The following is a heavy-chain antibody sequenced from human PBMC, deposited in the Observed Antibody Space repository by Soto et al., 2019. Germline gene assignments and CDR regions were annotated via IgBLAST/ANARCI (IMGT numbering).Heavy chain of an antibody. CDR2: ISYDENNK. Sequence: QVQLVESGGGVVQPGRSLRLSCAASGLTFSSYGIHWVSQAPGKGLEWVAVISYDENNKYYADSVKGRFTISRDNSKNTVYLQMNSLRAEDTAVYYCAKVRFGVINYFDYWGQGTLVTVSS. CDR3: AKVRFGVINYFDY. V-gene: IGHV3-30*18. D-gene: IGHD3-16*01. CDR1: GLTFSSYG. J-gene: IGHJ4*02.